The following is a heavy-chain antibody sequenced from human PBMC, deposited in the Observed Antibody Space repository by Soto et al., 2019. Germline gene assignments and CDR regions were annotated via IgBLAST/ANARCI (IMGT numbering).Heavy chain of an antibody. D-gene: IGHD3-10*01. CDR1: GYTFTGYY. Sequence: QVQLVQSGAEVKKPGASVKVSCKASGYTFTGYYMHWVRQAPGQGLEWMGWINPNSGGTNYAQKFQGWVTMTRDTSVSTDYMELSRLKSDDTAVYYCERGVWCGGQTNKYSWFDPWGQGTLVTVSS. V-gene: IGHV1-2*04. CDR3: ERGVWCGGQTNKYSWFDP. CDR2: INPNSGGT. J-gene: IGHJ5*02.